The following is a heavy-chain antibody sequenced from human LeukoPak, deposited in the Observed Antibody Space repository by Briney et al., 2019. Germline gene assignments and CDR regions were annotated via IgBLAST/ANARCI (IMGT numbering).Heavy chain of an antibody. CDR1: GYTLTELS. CDR3: ATETYYYDSSGYYYVFDY. V-gene: IGHV1-24*01. J-gene: IGHJ4*02. CDR2: FDPEDGET. D-gene: IGHD3-22*01. Sequence: EASVKVSCKVSGYTLTELSMHWVRQAPGKGLEWMGGFDPEDGETIYAQKFQGRVTMTEDTSTDTAYMELSSLRSEDTAAYYCATETYYYDSSGYYYVFDYWGQGTLVTVSS.